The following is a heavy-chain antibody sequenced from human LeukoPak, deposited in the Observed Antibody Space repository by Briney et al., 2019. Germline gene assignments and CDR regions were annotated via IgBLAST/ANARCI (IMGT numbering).Heavy chain of an antibody. V-gene: IGHV3-11*01. CDR1: GFTFSDYY. J-gene: IGHJ6*03. CDR3: ARERSGCHPSYYYYYMDV. CDR2: ISSSGSTI. Sequence: GGSLRLSCAASGFTFSDYYMSWIRQAPGKGLEWVSYISSSGSTIYYADSVKGRFTISRDNAKNSLYLQMNSLRAEDTAVYYCARERSGCHPSYYYYYMDVWGKGTTVTVSS. D-gene: IGHD3-3*01.